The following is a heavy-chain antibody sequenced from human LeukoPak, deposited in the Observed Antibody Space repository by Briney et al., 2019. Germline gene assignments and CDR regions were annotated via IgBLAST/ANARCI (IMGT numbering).Heavy chain of an antibody. CDR2: IYYSGST. CDR3: ARRPGSNYFFDY. D-gene: IGHD3-10*01. Sequence: PSETLSLTCTVSGGSISSYYWSWIRQPPGKGLEWIGYIYYSGSTNYNPSLKSRVTISVDTSKNQFSLKLSSVTAADTAVYYCARRPGSNYFFDYWGQGTLVTVSS. J-gene: IGHJ4*02. CDR1: GGSISSYY. V-gene: IGHV4-59*01.